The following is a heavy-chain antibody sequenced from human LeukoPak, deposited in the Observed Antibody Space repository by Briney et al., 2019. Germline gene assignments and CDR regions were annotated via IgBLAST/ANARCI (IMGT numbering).Heavy chain of an antibody. V-gene: IGHV4-34*01. D-gene: IGHD5-24*01. CDR3: ARGEGARDGYNYEGPFYFDY. Sequence: SETLSLTCAVYGGPFSDYYWSWIRQPPGKGLEWIGRINHSGSTNYSPSHKSRVTISIDASKNQFSLKLKSMTAADTAVYYCARGEGARDGYNYEGPFYFDYWGQGTVVTVSS. CDR1: GGPFSDYY. J-gene: IGHJ4*02. CDR2: INHSGST.